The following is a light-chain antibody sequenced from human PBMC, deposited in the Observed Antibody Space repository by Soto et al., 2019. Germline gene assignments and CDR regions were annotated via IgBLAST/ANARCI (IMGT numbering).Light chain of an antibody. CDR1: QTISSS. V-gene: IGKV1-39*01. Sequence: DIQMTQSPSSLSASVGDSVTITCRASQTISSSLNWYQQKPGKAPNLLIYAAFTLQSGDPSRFSGSGSGTDFTLTISSLQPEDFATYYCQQSYSTPRTFGQGTKLEIK. J-gene: IGKJ2*01. CDR2: AAF. CDR3: QQSYSTPRT.